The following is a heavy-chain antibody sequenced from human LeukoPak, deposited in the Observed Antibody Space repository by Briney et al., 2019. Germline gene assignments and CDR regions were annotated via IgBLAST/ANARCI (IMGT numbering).Heavy chain of an antibody. V-gene: IGHV1-2*02. D-gene: IGHD6-6*01. CDR2: INPNSGGT. CDR3: ARASSIAARLSWFDP. Sequence: GASVKVSCKASGYTFTSYDINWVRQAPGQGLEWMGWINPNSGGTNYAQKFQGRVTMTRDTSISTAYMELSRLRSDDTAVYYCARASSIAARLSWFDPWGQGTLVTVSS. CDR1: GYTFTSYD. J-gene: IGHJ5*02.